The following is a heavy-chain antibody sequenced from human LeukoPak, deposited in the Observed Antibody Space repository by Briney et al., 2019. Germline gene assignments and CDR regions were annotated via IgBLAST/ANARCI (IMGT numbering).Heavy chain of an antibody. CDR3: AKVWGYCSSTSCYN. Sequence: PGGSLRLSCAASGFTFSSYAMSWVRQAPGKGLEWVSAISGSGGSTYYADSVKGRFTISRDNSKNTLYLQMNSLRAEDTAVYYCAKVWGYCSSTSCYNWGQGTLVTVSS. V-gene: IGHV3-23*01. CDR1: GFTFSSYA. J-gene: IGHJ1*01. D-gene: IGHD2-2*01. CDR2: ISGSGGST.